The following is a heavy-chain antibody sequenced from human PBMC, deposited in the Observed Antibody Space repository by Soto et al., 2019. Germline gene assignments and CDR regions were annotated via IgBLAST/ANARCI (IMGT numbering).Heavy chain of an antibody. V-gene: IGHV3-30*18. Sequence: QVQLVESGGGVVQPGRSLRLSCAASGFTFSNYGMHWVRQAPGKGLEWVAVLSYDGGDKYYADYVKGRFTISRDNSKNSLYLQMNSLRVEDTAVYYCAKDHSIAAADYFFDSWGQGTLVTVSS. CDR2: LSYDGGDK. D-gene: IGHD6-13*01. CDR1: GFTFSNYG. CDR3: AKDHSIAAADYFFDS. J-gene: IGHJ4*02.